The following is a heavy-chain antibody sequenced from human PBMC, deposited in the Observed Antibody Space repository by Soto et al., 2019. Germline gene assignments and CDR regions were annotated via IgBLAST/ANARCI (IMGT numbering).Heavy chain of an antibody. D-gene: IGHD7-27*01. CDR2: ISGSGGST. J-gene: IGHJ4*02. CDR1: GFAFSSYV. Sequence: GGSLRLSCAASGFAFSSYVTSWVRQAPGKGLEWVSAISGSGGSTYYADSVKGRFTISRDNSKNTLYLQINSLRAEDTAVYYCAKDSLGALDYWGQGTLVTVSS. V-gene: IGHV3-23*01. CDR3: AKDSLGALDY.